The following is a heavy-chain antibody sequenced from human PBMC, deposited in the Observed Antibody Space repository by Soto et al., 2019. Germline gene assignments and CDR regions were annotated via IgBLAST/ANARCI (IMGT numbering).Heavy chain of an antibody. J-gene: IGHJ5*02. Sequence: PGGSLRLSCAASGFTFSSYAMTWVRQAPGKGLEWVSTISGHGGSTYYADSVKGRFTITRDNSKNTLYLQMNSLRADDTAVYYCLGGYQLLSSWGQGTLVTVSS. CDR1: GFTFSSYA. CDR2: ISGHGGST. CDR3: LGGYQLLSS. D-gene: IGHD2-2*01. V-gene: IGHV3-23*01.